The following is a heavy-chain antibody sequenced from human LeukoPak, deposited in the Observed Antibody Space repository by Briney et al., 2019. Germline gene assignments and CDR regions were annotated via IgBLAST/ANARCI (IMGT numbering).Heavy chain of an antibody. CDR3: TRRGGYSYYDY. Sequence: GGSLRLSCTASGFTFGDHAMSWVRQAPGKGLEWVGFIRSKAYGGTTEYAASVKGRFTISRDDSKSIAYLQMNSLKTEDTAVYYCTRRGGYSYYDYWGQGTLVTVSS. CDR2: IRSKAYGGTT. D-gene: IGHD5-24*01. J-gene: IGHJ4*02. CDR1: GFTFGDHA. V-gene: IGHV3-49*04.